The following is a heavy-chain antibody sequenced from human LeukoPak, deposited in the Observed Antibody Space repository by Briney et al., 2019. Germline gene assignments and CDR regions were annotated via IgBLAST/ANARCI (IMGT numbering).Heavy chain of an antibody. Sequence: SETLSLTCTVSGGSISSYYWSWIRQPPGKGLEWIGYIYYSGSTNYNPSLKSRVTISVDTYKNQFSLRLSSVTAADTAVYYCARFNCSSTSCYGDYYYYGMDVWGKGTTVSVSS. D-gene: IGHD2-2*01. CDR3: ARFNCSSTSCYGDYYYYGMDV. CDR2: IYYSGST. V-gene: IGHV4-59*01. CDR1: GGSISSYY. J-gene: IGHJ6*04.